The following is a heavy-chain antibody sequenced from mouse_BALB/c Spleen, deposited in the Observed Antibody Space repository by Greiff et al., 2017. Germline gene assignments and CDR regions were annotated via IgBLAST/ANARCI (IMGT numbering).Heavy chain of an antibody. CDR3: VRRDGNYTMDY. Sequence: EVHLVESGPELVKPGASVKISCKASGYSFTGYFMNWVKQSHGKSLEWIGRINPYNGDTFYNQKFKGKATLTVDKSSSTAHMELLSLTSEDSAVYYCVRRDGNYTMDYWGQGTSVTVSS. J-gene: IGHJ4*01. CDR2: INPYNGDT. V-gene: IGHV1-37*01. D-gene: IGHD2-1*01. CDR1: GYSFTGYF.